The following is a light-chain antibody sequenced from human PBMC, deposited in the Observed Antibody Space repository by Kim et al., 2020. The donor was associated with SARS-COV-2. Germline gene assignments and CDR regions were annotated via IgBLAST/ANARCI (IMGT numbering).Light chain of an antibody. CDR3: QQRGT. J-gene: IGKJ2*01. Sequence: PATLSWSPGERATLSCRASQSVSSYLAWYQQKPGQAPRLLIYDASNRATGIPARFSGSGSGTDFTLTISSLEPEDFAVYYCQQRGTFGQGTKLEI. CDR2: DAS. V-gene: IGKV3-11*01. CDR1: QSVSSY.